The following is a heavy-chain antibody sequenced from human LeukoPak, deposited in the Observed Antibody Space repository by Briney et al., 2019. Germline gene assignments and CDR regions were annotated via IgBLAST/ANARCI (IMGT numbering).Heavy chain of an antibody. CDR1: GGSISSYY. J-gene: IGHJ6*03. V-gene: IGHV4-59*01. D-gene: IGHD1-14*01. CDR2: IYYSGST. Sequence: SETLSLTCTVSGGSISSYYRSWIRQPPGKGLEWIGYIYYSGSTNYNPSLKSRVTISVDTSKNQFSLQLSSVTAADTAVYYCARVGGMDYYYYMDVWGKGTTVTVSS. CDR3: ARVGGMDYYYYMDV.